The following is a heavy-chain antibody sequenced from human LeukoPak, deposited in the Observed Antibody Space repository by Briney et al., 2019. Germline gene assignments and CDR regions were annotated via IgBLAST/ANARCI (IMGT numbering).Heavy chain of an antibody. Sequence: PSETLSLTCAVYGGSFSGYYWSWIRQPPGKGLEWIGSIYYSGSTYYNPFLKSRVTISVDTSKNQFSLKLSSVTAADTAVYYCARATDTAMVSYWGQGTLVTVSS. D-gene: IGHD5-18*01. CDR1: GGSFSGYY. J-gene: IGHJ4*02. CDR3: ARATDTAMVSY. V-gene: IGHV4-34*01. CDR2: IYYSGST.